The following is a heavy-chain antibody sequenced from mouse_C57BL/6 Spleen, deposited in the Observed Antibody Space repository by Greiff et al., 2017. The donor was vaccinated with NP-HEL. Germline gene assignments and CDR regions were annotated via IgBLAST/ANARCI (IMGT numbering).Heavy chain of an antibody. CDR2: IDPSDSYT. V-gene: IGHV1-59*01. J-gene: IGHJ1*03. CDR1: GYTFTSYW. Sequence: QVQLQQPGAELVRPGTSVKLSCKASGYTFTSYWMHWVQQRPGQGLEWIGVIDPSDSYTNYNQKFKGKATLTVDTSSITAYMQLSSLTSEDSAVYYSARGDYYSSSLHWDFDGWGTGTTVTVSS. D-gene: IGHD1-1*01. CDR3: ARGDYYSSSLHWDFDG.